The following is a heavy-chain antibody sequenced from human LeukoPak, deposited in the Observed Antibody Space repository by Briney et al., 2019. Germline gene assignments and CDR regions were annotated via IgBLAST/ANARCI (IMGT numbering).Heavy chain of an antibody. CDR2: INPNSGGT. CDR1: GYTFTGYY. D-gene: IGHD5-18*01. J-gene: IGHJ4*02. Sequence: EASVKVSCKASGYTFTGYYMHWVRQAPGQGLEGMGRINPNSGGTNYAQKFQGRVTMTRDTSISTAYTELSRLRSDDTAVYYCAREGYSYGAFDYWGQGTLVTVSS. CDR3: AREGYSYGAFDY. V-gene: IGHV1-2*06.